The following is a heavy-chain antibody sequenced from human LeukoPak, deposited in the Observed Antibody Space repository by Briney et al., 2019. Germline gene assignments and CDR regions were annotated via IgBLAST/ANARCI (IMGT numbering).Heavy chain of an antibody. CDR1: SYSFTDYW. D-gene: IGHD2-2*02. CDR2: VYPGGSQT. V-gene: IGHV5-51*01. J-gene: IGHJ3*02. CDR3: ARRSHTEESAFDI. Sequence: GVSLKISCKASSYSFTDYWIGWVRQMPGKGLEWMGIVYPGGSQTIYSPSFQGQVTISADKSISTAYLQWSSLKASDTAMYYCARRSHTEESAFDIWGQGTMVTVSS.